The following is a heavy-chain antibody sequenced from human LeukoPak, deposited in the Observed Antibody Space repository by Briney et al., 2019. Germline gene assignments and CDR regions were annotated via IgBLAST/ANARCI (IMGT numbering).Heavy chain of an antibody. CDR3: ARDAYCGGDCYLFDY. D-gene: IGHD2-21*02. CDR2: IYYSGST. J-gene: IGHJ4*02. CDR1: GGSISSSSYY. V-gene: IGHV4-39*07. Sequence: SETLSLACTVSGGSISSSSYYWGWIRQPPGKGLEWIGSIYYSGSTNYNPSLKSRVTISVDTSKNQFSLKLSSVAAADTAVYYCARDAYCGGDCYLFDYWGQGTLVTVSS.